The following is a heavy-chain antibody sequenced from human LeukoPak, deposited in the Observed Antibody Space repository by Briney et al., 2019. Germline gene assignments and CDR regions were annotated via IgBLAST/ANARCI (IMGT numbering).Heavy chain of an antibody. CDR1: ALTFSSYA. J-gene: IGHJ4*02. V-gene: IGHV3-23*01. CDR2: ISGSGGTT. Sequence: GGSLRLSCATSALTFSSYAMSWVRQAPGKGLEWVSTISGSGGTTYYADSVKGRVTISRDNSKNTPYLQMKSLRAEDTAVYYCARGGSSGFYNHFDSWGQGTLVTVSS. CDR3: ARGGSSGFYNHFDS. D-gene: IGHD3-22*01.